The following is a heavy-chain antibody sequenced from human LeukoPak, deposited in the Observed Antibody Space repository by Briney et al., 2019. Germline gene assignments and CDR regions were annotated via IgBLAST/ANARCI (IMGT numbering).Heavy chain of an antibody. Sequence: SETLSLTCAVYGRSLSGYYWSWLRQPPGKGLEWIGEINHSGSTNYNPSLKSRVTISVDTSKNQFSLKLSSVSAAETAVYYCARGRRDIVVVVAAPDWFDPWGQGTLVTVSS. V-gene: IGHV4-34*01. CDR1: GRSLSGYY. CDR2: INHSGST. D-gene: IGHD2-15*01. CDR3: ARGRRDIVVVVAAPDWFDP. J-gene: IGHJ5*02.